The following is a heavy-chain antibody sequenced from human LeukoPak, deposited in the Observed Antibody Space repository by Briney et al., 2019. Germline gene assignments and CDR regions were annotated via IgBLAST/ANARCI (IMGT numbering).Heavy chain of an antibody. J-gene: IGHJ4*02. CDR1: GFLFSNYA. Sequence: QPGGSLRLSCAASGFLFSNYAMHWVRQAPGKGLEWVAVISYDGSNKYYADSVKGRFTISRDNSKNTLYLQMNSLRAEDTAVYYCARALVVPAAIRVRQGIDYWGQGTLVTVSS. V-gene: IGHV3-30-3*01. CDR2: ISYDGSNK. CDR3: ARALVVPAAIRVRQGIDY. D-gene: IGHD2-2*02.